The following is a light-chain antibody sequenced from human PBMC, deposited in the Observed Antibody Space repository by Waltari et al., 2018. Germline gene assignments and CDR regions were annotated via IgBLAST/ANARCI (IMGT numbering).Light chain of an antibody. CDR1: QSVLYSPNNKNS. J-gene: IGKJ5*01. Sequence: DIVMTQSPDSLAVSLGERATINCKSSQSVLYSPNNKNSLAWKQQKPGQPPKLLIYWASTRESGVPDRFGGSGSGTDFTLTISSLQAVDVAAYYCQQYYSPPPTFGQGTRLEIK. CDR2: WAS. CDR3: QQYYSPPPT. V-gene: IGKV4-1*01.